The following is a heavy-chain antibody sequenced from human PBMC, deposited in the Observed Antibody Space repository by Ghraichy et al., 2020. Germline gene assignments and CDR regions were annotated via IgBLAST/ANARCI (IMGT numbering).Heavy chain of an antibody. Sequence: ASVKVSCKASGYTFTGYYMHWVRQAPGQGLEWMGWINPNSGGTNYAQKFQGRVTMTRDTSISTAYMELSRLRSDDTAVYYCVRDRFGSDPRGRDGYNPPDYWGQGTLVTVSS. J-gene: IGHJ4*02. CDR1: GYTFTGYY. D-gene: IGHD5-24*01. CDR3: VRDRFGSDPRGRDGYNPPDY. V-gene: IGHV1-2*02. CDR2: INPNSGGT.